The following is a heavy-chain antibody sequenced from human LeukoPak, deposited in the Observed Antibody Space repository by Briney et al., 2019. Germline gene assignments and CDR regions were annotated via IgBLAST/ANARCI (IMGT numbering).Heavy chain of an antibody. V-gene: IGHV1-2*02. D-gene: IGHD2-2*01. CDR2: INPDTGAT. J-gene: IGHJ6*02. Sequence: ASVKVSCKASGYTFTGYYMHWVRQAPGQGLEWMGWINPDTGATDIAQRFQGRVTMTRDTSISAAYMELSRLRSDDTAVYYCTRDHCSYINCYEDYYYGMDVWGQGTTVTVSS. CDR1: GYTFTGYY. CDR3: TRDHCSYINCYEDYYYGMDV.